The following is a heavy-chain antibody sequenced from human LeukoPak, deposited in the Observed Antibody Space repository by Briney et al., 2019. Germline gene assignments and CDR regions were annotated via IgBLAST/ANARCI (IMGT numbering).Heavy chain of an antibody. CDR1: GFTFSSYA. CDR3: ARDQGSAGPLVY. J-gene: IGHJ4*02. D-gene: IGHD6-25*01. Sequence: GGSLRLSCAASGFTFSSYAMHWVRQAPGKGLEWVANIKQDGSEKYYVDSVKGRFTISRDNAKNSLYLQMNSLRAEDTAVYYCARDQGSAGPLVYWGQGTLVTVSS. V-gene: IGHV3-7*01. CDR2: IKQDGSEK.